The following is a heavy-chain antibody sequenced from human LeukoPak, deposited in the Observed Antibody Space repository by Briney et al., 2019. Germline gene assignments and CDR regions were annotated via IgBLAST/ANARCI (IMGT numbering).Heavy chain of an antibody. Sequence: GGSLRLSCAASGFTFSSYGMHWVRQAPGKGLEWVAVIWYDGSNKYYADSVKGRFTISRDNSKNTLYLQMNSLRAEDTAVYYCARDGYYYDSSGYSACDYWGQGTLVTVSS. D-gene: IGHD3-22*01. CDR2: IWYDGSNK. CDR3: ARDGYYYDSSGYSACDY. CDR1: GFTFSSYG. V-gene: IGHV3-33*01. J-gene: IGHJ4*02.